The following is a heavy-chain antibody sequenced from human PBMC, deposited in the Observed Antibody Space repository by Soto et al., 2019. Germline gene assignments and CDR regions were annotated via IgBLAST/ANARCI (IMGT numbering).Heavy chain of an antibody. Sequence: QVQLVESGGGVVQAGGSLRLSCTASGFTFTSYNFHWVRQAPGKGLEWVAVISEDGGTEYFADSVRGRFLISKDTSKNTVYLHMNGLRPEDTGIYFCARRLAPTVSALGYWGRGTLVTVSS. CDR3: ARRLAPTVSALGY. CDR2: ISEDGGTE. V-gene: IGHV3-30-3*01. CDR1: GFTFTSYN. D-gene: IGHD4-4*01. J-gene: IGHJ4*02.